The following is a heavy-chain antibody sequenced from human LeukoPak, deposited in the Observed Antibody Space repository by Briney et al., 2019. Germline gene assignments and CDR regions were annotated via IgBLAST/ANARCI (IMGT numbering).Heavy chain of an antibody. J-gene: IGHJ3*02. CDR2: INHSGST. CDR3: ARLHQGAFDI. V-gene: IGHV4-34*01. CDR1: GGSFSGYY. Sequence: SETLSLTCAVYGGSFSGYYWSWIRQPPGKGLEWIGEINHSGSTNYNPSLKSRVTISVDTSKNQFSLKLSSATAADTAVYYCARLHQGAFDIWGQGTMVTVSS.